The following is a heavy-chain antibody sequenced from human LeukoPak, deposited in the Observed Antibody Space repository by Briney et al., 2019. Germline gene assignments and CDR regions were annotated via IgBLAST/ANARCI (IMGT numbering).Heavy chain of an antibody. Sequence: GGSLRLSCAASGFTFSNAWMSWVRQAPGKGLEWVGRIKSKTDGGTTDYAAPVKGRFTISRDDSKNTLYLQMNSLKTEDTAVYYCTTIGYCSGGSCYSRKYFDYRGQGTLVTVSS. CDR1: GFTFSNAW. CDR2: IKSKTDGGTT. CDR3: TTIGYCSGGSCYSRKYFDY. D-gene: IGHD2-15*01. V-gene: IGHV3-15*01. J-gene: IGHJ4*02.